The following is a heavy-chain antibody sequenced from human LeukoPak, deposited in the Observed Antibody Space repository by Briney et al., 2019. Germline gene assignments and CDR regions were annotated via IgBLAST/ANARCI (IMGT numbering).Heavy chain of an antibody. V-gene: IGHV3-33*06. CDR1: GFTFSRYG. D-gene: IGHD5-24*01. CDR3: AKDRNGYNYRDY. Sequence: GGSLRLSCTASGFTFSRYGMHWVRQAPGNGLEWVAVIWSDGSNQKYADSVKGRFTISRDNSKNTLYLQMNSLRAEDTAVYYCAKDRNGYNYRDYWGQGTLVTVSS. CDR2: IWSDGSNQ. J-gene: IGHJ4*02.